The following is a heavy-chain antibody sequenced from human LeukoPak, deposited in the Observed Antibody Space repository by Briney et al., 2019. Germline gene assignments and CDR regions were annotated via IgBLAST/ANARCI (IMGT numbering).Heavy chain of an antibody. V-gene: IGHV4-34*01. D-gene: IGHD3-22*01. CDR2: INHSGST. Sequence: SETLSLTCAVYGGSFSGYYWSWIRQPPGKGLEWIGEINHSGSTNYNPSLKSRVTISVDTSKNQFSLKLSSVTAADTAVYYCARGRLIVVTTPGRAFDIWAKGQWSPSLQ. CDR3: ARGRLIVVTTPGRAFDI. J-gene: IGHJ3*02. CDR1: GGSFSGYY.